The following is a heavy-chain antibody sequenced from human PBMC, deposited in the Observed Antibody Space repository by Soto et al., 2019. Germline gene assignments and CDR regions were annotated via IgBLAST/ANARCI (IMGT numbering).Heavy chain of an antibody. V-gene: IGHV4-39*01. CDR3: ARQPRGPGYGERGLYFDH. Sequence: LSLTCTVSGGSTNSRSDYWGWIRQPPGKGLEWIGCVYYSGSTHDNPSLQSRVTVSVDTSRNQFSLNLISVTAADTAVYFCARQPRGPGYGERGLYFDHWGQGTLVTVSS. CDR2: VYYSGST. J-gene: IGHJ4*02. CDR1: GGSTNSRSDY. D-gene: IGHD3-16*01.